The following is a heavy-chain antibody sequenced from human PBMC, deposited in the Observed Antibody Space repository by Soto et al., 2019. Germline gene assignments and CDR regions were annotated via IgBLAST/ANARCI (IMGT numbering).Heavy chain of an antibody. J-gene: IGHJ4*02. V-gene: IGHV1-69*13. CDR2: IIPIFGTA. CDR3: AWNYDSSGYYYGSFDY. D-gene: IGHD3-22*01. Sequence: GASVKVSCKASGGTFSSYAISWVRQAPGQGLEWMGGIIPIFGTANYAQKFQGRVTITADESTSTAYMELSSLRSEDTAVYYCAWNYDSSGYYYGSFDYWRQGTLFTVSP. CDR1: GGTFSSYA.